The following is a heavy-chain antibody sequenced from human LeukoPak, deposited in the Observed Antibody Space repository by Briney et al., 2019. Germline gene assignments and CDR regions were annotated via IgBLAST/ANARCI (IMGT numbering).Heavy chain of an antibody. CDR2: IYYSGST. CDR3: ARGVDYDNNYFQYGMDV. CDR1: GGSISSYY. V-gene: IGHV4-59*01. Sequence: SETLSLTCTVSGGSISSYYWSWIRQPPGKGLEWIGYIYYSGSTNYNPSLKSRVTISVDRSKNEFSLKLNSVTAADTAVYYCARGVDYDNNYFQYGMDVWGRGTTVTVSS. J-gene: IGHJ6*02. D-gene: IGHD3-9*01.